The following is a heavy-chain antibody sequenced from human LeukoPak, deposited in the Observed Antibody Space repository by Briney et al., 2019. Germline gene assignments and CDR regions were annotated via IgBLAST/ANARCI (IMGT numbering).Heavy chain of an antibody. Sequence: PGGSLRLSCAASGFTFSSYGMHWVRQAPGKGLEWAAFIRYDGSNKYYADSVKGRFTISRDNSKNTLYLQMNSLRAEDTAVYYCARSRRRELLRTYFDYWGQGTLVTVSS. CDR3: ARSRRRELLRTYFDY. CDR2: IRYDGSNK. V-gene: IGHV3-30*02. CDR1: GFTFSSYG. J-gene: IGHJ4*02. D-gene: IGHD1-26*01.